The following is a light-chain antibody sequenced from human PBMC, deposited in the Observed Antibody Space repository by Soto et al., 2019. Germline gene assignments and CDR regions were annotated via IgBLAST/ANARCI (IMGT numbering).Light chain of an antibody. CDR1: SSDVGGYSF. CDR3: SSYRRTNTLHVV. J-gene: IGLJ2*01. CDR2: GVI. V-gene: IGLV2-14*01. Sequence: QSVLTQPASVSGSPGQSITISCTGTSSDVGGYSFVSWYQQHPGKAPKLMIYGVINRPSGVSDRFSGSRSGNTASLTISGLQAEDEADYYCSSYRRTNTLHVVFGGGTKLTVL.